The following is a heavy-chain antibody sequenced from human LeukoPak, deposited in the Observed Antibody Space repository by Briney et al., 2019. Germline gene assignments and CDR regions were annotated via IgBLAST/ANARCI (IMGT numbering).Heavy chain of an antibody. CDR2: MHDRRNT. Sequence: SETLSLTCTVSGGSINISDYYWGWIRQPPGKGLEWIGSMHDRRNTYSNPSPRSRVTISVDTSENQFSLKVRSVTAADTAVYYCARRGTIDSGRPWNWGQGTLVTVSS. J-gene: IGHJ4*02. CDR3: ARRGTIDSGRPWN. V-gene: IGHV4-39*01. CDR1: GGSINISDYY. D-gene: IGHD3-16*01.